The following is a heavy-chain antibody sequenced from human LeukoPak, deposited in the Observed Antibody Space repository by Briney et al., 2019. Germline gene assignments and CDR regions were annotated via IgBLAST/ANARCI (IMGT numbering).Heavy chain of an antibody. CDR1: GFTFSRYW. CDR3: ARYSRSADSF. CDR2: IRPDGSEE. D-gene: IGHD2-21*01. V-gene: IGHV3-7*01. Sequence: GGSLRLSCAASGFTFSRYWMSWVRQAPGKGLDWVANIRPDGSEEQYVDSVKGRFTISRDNAKNSLFLQMNSLRAEGTAVYYCARYSRSADSFWGQGTLVTVSS. J-gene: IGHJ4*02.